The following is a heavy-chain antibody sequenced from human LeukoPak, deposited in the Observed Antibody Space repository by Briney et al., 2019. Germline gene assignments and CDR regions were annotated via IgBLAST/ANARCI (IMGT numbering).Heavy chain of an antibody. CDR3: ARGVLLVPAAARNWFDP. CDR1: GGSISSGSYS. D-gene: IGHD2-2*01. CDR2: IYTSGST. Sequence: PSETLSLTCTVSGGSISSGSYSWSWIRQPAGKGLEWIGRIYTSGSTKYNPSLNSRVTISLDTSKNQFSLKLSSATAADTAVYYCARGVLLVPAAARNWFDPWGQGTLVTVSS. J-gene: IGHJ5*02. V-gene: IGHV4-61*02.